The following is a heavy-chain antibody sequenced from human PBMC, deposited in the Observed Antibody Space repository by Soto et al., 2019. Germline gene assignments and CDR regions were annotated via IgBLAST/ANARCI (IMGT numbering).Heavy chain of an antibody. CDR1: GFTFGDYA. CDR3: ARGNRIEAFDI. CDR2: IRSKAYGVTT. J-gene: IGHJ3*02. Sequence: GGSLRLSCTASGFTFGDYAMSWFRQAPGKGLEWVGFIRSKAYGVTTEYAASVKGRFTISRDDSKSIAYLQMNSLKTEDTAVYYCARGNRIEAFDIWGQGTMVTVSS. D-gene: IGHD2-15*01. V-gene: IGHV3-49*03.